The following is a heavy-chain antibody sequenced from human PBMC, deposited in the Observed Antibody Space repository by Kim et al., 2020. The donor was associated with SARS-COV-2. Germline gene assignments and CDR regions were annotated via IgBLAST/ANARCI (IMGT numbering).Heavy chain of an antibody. J-gene: IGHJ4*01. CDR3: VRGYAGGPLNF. CDR2: INRNSDST. V-gene: IGHV3-20*04. Sequence: GGSLRRSCAASGFTFGDYGMSWVRQAPGKGLEWVSGINRNSDSTGYAESVKGRLTISRDNAKSSLYLQMKSLRADDTALYYCVRGYAGGPLNFWGEGTL. CDR1: GFTFGDYG. D-gene: IGHD3-16*01.